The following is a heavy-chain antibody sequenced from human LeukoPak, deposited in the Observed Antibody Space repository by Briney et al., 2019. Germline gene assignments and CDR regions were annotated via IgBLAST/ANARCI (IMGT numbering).Heavy chain of an antibody. J-gene: IGHJ6*02. V-gene: IGHV3-21*01. CDR3: ARYHSSGYYSYYYYGMDV. CDR2: ISSSSSYI. D-gene: IGHD3-22*01. CDR1: GFTFSSYS. Sequence: GGSLRLSCAASGFTFSSYSMYWVRQAPGKGLEWVSSISSSSSYIYYADSVKGRFTISRDNAKNSLYLQMNSLRAEDTAVYYCARYHSSGYYSYYYYGMDVWGQGTTVTVSS.